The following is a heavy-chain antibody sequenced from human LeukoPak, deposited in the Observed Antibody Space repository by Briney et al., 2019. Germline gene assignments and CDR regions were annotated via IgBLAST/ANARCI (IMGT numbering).Heavy chain of an antibody. V-gene: IGHV3-20*04. CDR2: INWNGGST. D-gene: IGHD2-21*01. CDR1: GFTFDDYG. Sequence: GGSLRLSCAASGFTFDDYGMSWVRQAPGKGLELVSGINWNGGSTGYADSVKGRFTISRDNAKNSLYLQMNSLRAEDTALYYCARAYCGGDCYVAAFDIWGQGTMVTVSS. J-gene: IGHJ3*02. CDR3: ARAYCGGDCYVAAFDI.